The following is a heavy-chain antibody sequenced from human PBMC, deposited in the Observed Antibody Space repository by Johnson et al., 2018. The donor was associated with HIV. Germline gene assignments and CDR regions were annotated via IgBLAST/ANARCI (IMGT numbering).Heavy chain of an antibody. CDR3: TTRVTVVIISSDAFDI. CDR1: GFTFSSYG. J-gene: IGHJ3*02. Sequence: VQLVESGGGVVQPGGSLRLSCAASGFTFSSYGLHWVRQAPGKGLQWVAFIRNDGSNEYYADSVKGRFTISRDNSKNTLYLQMNSLKTEDTAVYYCTTRVTVVIISSDAFDIWGQGTMVTVSS. CDR2: IRNDGSNE. D-gene: IGHD3-3*01. V-gene: IGHV3-30*02.